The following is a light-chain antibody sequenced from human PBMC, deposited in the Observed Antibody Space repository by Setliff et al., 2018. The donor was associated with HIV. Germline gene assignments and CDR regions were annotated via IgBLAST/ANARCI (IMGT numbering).Light chain of an antibody. CDR2: DVS. CDR1: SSDVGDYNY. CDR3: CSYAGSSIYV. Sequence: QSALTQPRSVSGSPGQSVTISCTGTSSDVGDYNYVSWYQQHPGKAPKLMIYDVSERPSGVPDRFSGSKSGNTASLTISGLQAEDEADYSCCSYAGSSIYVFGTGTKGTVL. J-gene: IGLJ1*01. V-gene: IGLV2-11*01.